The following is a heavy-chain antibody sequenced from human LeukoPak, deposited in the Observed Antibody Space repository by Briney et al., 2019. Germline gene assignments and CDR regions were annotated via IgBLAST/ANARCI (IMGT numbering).Heavy chain of an antibody. J-gene: IGHJ4*02. V-gene: IGHV3-48*03. CDR2: ISSSGSTL. CDR3: ARKRGGHPVDY. CDR1: GFTFSNYE. D-gene: IGHD3-10*01. Sequence: GGFLTLSCAASGFTFSNYEMNWVRQAPGKGLEWVSYISSSGSTLYYADSVKGRFTISRDNAKNSLYLQMNSLRAEDTAVYYCARKRGGHPVDYWGQGTLVTVSS.